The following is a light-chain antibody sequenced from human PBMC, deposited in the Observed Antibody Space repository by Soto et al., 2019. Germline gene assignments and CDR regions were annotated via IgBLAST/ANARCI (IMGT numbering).Light chain of an antibody. CDR1: QRVSSTY. J-gene: IGKJ1*01. CDR2: GAS. V-gene: IGKV3-20*01. CDR3: QQYAGSPWT. Sequence: EIVLTQSPGTLSLSPGERATLSCRASQRVSSTYLAWYQQKPGQAPRLLIYGASSRATGIPDRFSGSGSGTDFTLTISRLEPEDFAVYYCQQYAGSPWTFGQGTKVEIK.